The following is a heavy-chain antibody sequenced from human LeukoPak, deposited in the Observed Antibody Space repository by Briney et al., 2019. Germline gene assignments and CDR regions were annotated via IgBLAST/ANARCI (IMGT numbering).Heavy chain of an antibody. CDR3: ARVPLHDDSRHYYPH. V-gene: IGHV1-3*04. J-gene: IGHJ1*01. Sequence: RASVKVSCTTSGYTFTNYGMHWVRQAPRQSPEWMGWINTGNGNTKSSQKFQDRVTLTRDTSASTGYMELNSLSSEDTAVYYCARVPLHDDSRHYYPHWGQGTPVTVSS. D-gene: IGHD3-22*01. CDR1: GYTFTNYG. CDR2: INTGNGNT.